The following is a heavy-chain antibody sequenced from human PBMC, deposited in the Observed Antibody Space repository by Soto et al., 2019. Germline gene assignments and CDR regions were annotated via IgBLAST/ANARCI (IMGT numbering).Heavy chain of an antibody. V-gene: IGHV1-3*01. CDR3: ARYSGYPLGPLTY. J-gene: IGHJ1*01. Sequence: ASVKVSCKASGYTFTDYALHWVRQAPGQRLEWMGWMNAGVGNTLYSQKFQGRITITRDTSASTAYMELNSLKSEDTAIYYCARYSGYPLGPLTYWGPGSLVTVSS. D-gene: IGHD2-15*01. CDR1: GYTFTDYA. CDR2: MNAGVGNT.